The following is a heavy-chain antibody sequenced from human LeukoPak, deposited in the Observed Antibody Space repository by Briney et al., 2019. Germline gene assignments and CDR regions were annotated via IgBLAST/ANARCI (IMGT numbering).Heavy chain of an antibody. J-gene: IGHJ5*02. CDR1: GGSISSGGYY. CDR2: IYTSGST. CDR3: ARGISAAAKNWFDP. D-gene: IGHD6-13*01. Sequence: PSQTLSLTCTVSGGSISSGGYYWSWIRQPAGKGLEWIGRIYTSGSTNYNPSLKSRVTISVDTSKNQFSLKLSSETAADTAVYYCARGISAAAKNWFDPWGQGTLVTVSS. V-gene: IGHV4-61*02.